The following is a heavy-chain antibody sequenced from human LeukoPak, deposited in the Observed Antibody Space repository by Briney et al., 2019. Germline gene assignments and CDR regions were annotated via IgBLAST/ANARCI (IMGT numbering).Heavy chain of an antibody. J-gene: IGHJ4*02. Sequence: GGSLRLSCAASGFTFSSYSMNWVRQAPGKGLEWISSISSTLSYIYYADSLKGRFTISRDNAKNSLYLQMNSLRAEDTAVYYCARVFDTSGYSYGSIDYWGQGTLVTVSS. CDR3: ARVFDTSGYSYGSIDY. CDR2: ISSTLSYI. D-gene: IGHD5-18*01. V-gene: IGHV3-21*01. CDR1: GFTFSSYS.